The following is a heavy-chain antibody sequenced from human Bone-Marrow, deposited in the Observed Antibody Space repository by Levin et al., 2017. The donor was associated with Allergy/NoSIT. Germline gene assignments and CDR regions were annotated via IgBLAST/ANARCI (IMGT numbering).Heavy chain of an antibody. V-gene: IGHV4-34*01. J-gene: IGHJ4*02. CDR1: GGSFSGYY. CDR2: INHSGST. Sequence: SETLSLTCAVYGGSFSGYYWSWIRQPPGKGLEWIGEINHSGSTNYNPSLKSRVTISVDTSKNQFSLKLSSVTAADTAVYYCARLEIRITMVRGVTRSFDYWGQGTLVTVSS. D-gene: IGHD3-10*01. CDR3: ARLEIRITMVRGVTRSFDY.